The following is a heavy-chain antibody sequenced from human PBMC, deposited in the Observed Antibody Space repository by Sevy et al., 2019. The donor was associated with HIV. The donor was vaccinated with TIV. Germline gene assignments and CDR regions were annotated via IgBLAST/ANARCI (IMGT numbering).Heavy chain of an antibody. V-gene: IGHV1-24*01. Sequence: ALVKVSCKVSGYTLTELSMHWVRQAPGKGLEWMGGFDPEDGETIYAQKFQGRVTMTEDTSTDTAYMELSSLRSEDTAVYYCATEAITMVRGVIITSPFDYWGQGTLVTVSS. CDR3: ATEAITMVRGVIITSPFDY. J-gene: IGHJ4*02. CDR1: GYTLTELS. D-gene: IGHD3-10*01. CDR2: FDPEDGET.